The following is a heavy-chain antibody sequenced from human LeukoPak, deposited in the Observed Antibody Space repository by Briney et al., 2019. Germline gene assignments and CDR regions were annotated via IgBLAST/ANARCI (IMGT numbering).Heavy chain of an antibody. J-gene: IGHJ4*02. V-gene: IGHV3-30*02. CDR1: GFTFSRYG. Sequence: GGSLRLSCAASGFTFSRYGMHWVRQAPGKGLEWVAFIPYDGSNKYYADSVKGRFTISRDNSKNTLYLQMNSLRTEDTAVYYCAKGIWFGEFGDGVTWGQGTLVTVSS. D-gene: IGHD3-10*01. CDR2: IPYDGSNK. CDR3: AKGIWFGEFGDGVT.